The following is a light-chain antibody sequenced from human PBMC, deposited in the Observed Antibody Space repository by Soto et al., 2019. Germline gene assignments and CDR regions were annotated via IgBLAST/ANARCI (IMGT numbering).Light chain of an antibody. V-gene: IGKV3-20*01. Sequence: NELLQSPGTVCLSPGERATLSTRASQSVSNNYLAWYQQKPGQAPRLLIYGASNRATGIPDRFSGSGSGTDFTLTISRLEPEDFAVYYCQQYGSSGTFGQGTKVDIK. CDR3: QQYGSSGT. CDR2: GAS. J-gene: IGKJ1*01. CDR1: QSVSNNY.